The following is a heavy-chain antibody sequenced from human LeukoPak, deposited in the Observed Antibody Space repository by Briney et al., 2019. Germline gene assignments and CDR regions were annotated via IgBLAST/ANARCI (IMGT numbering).Heavy chain of an antibody. CDR3: AKDPWVVRGVTLDY. J-gene: IGHJ4*02. CDR1: GFTFSSYG. D-gene: IGHD3-10*01. Sequence: GGSLRLSCAASGFTFSSYGMHWVRQAPGKGLEWVAFIRYDGSNKYYADSVKGRFTISRDNSKNTLYLQMNSLRAEDTAVYYCAKDPWVVRGVTLDYWGQETLVTVSS. CDR2: IRYDGSNK. V-gene: IGHV3-30*02.